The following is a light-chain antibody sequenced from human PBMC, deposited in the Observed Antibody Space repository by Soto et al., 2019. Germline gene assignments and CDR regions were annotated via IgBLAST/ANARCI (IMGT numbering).Light chain of an antibody. V-gene: IGKV3-15*01. CDR2: GAS. CDR1: QSVSSN. J-gene: IGKJ2*01. Sequence: EIVMTQSPSTLSVSPGERATLSCRASQSVSSNLAWYQQKPGQAPRLLIYGASTRSTGIPARFSGSGSGTEFTLTISSLQSEDVALSDGQQYNNWPPYTFGHGTKLEIK. CDR3: QQYNNWPPYT.